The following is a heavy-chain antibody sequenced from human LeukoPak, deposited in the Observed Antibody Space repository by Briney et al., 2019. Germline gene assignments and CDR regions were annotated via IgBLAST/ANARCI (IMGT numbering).Heavy chain of an antibody. V-gene: IGHV4-4*07. CDR3: ERELTERTTAY. J-gene: IGHJ4*02. Sequence: PSETRSLTCTLARGSMSDYYCSWVRQSARGGREWVGRIHFGGSNNYNPSLKSRVTTSLDTSKTQVSLRLTPVTAADTAIYYSERELTERTTAYWGQGGLVVAAS. CDR1: RGSMSDYY. CDR2: IHFGGSN. D-gene: IGHD1-1*01.